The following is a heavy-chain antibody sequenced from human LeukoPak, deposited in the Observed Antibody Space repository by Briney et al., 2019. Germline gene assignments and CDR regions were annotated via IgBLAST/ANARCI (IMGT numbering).Heavy chain of an antibody. CDR2: LYSDGNT. Sequence: GGSLRLSCAASGFTVITNDMTWVRQAPGKGLEWGSVLYSDGNTKYAHSVQGRFTISRDNSKNTLYLEMNSLSPDDTAVYYCARGVEPLAANTLAYWGQGTLVTVSS. CDR1: GFTVITND. D-gene: IGHD1-14*01. V-gene: IGHV3-53*01. CDR3: ARGVEPLAANTLAY. J-gene: IGHJ4*02.